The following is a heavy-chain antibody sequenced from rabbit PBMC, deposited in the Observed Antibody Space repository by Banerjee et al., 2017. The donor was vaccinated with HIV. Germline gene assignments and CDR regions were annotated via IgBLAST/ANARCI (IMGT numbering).Heavy chain of an antibody. V-gene: IGHV1S40*01. D-gene: IGHD2-1*01. CDR2: THPNGSGTT. J-gene: IGHJ6*01. CDR1: GFTISSGYD. CDR3: VRFASLNDL. Sequence: VESGGGLVQPGASLTLTCTASGFTISSGYDMCWVRQAPGKGLEWIACTHPNGSGTTYYATWVNGRFTIANNNAQNTVDLQMNSLTAADTATYFCVRFASLNDLWGPGTLVTVS.